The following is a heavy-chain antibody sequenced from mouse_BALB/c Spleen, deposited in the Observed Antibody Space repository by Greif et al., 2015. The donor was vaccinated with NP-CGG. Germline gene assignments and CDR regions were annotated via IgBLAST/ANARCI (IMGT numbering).Heavy chain of an antibody. J-gene: IGHJ3*01. CDR3: ARCDYGYDSFAY. Sequence: EVKLMESGPELMKPGASVKISCKASGYSFTSYYMHWVKQSHGKSLEWIGYIDPFNGGTSYNQKFKGKATLTVDKSSSTAYMHLSSLTSEDSAVYYCARCDYGYDSFAYWGQGTLVTVSA. V-gene: IGHV1S135*01. D-gene: IGHD2-2*01. CDR1: GYSFTSYY. CDR2: IDPFNGGT.